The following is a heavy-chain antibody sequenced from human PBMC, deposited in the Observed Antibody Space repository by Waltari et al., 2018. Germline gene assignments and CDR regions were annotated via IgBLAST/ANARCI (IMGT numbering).Heavy chain of an antibody. V-gene: IGHV3-30*02. D-gene: IGHD4-17*01. J-gene: IGHJ3*01. CDR2: IVFDGNKI. CDR3: AKDGDYSLTEYDAFDV. CDR1: GFIFSRHG. Sequence: VQLLESGGGVVQPGGYLRLSCAAAGFIFSRHGMHWGRKIPGKGIEWGASIVFDGNKILDADAVRGRFTISRDNSNNIVFLQMNSLRPEDSGVYYCAKDGDYSLTEYDAFDVWGQGTVVTVSP.